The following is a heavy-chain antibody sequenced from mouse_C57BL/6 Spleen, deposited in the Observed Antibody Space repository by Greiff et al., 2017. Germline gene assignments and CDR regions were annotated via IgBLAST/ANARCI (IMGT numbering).Heavy chain of an antibody. CDR2: IDPVNGNT. CDR3: AREENGNDWYFDV. CDR1: GFYFNNNS. Sequence: VQLQQSVAELVRPGASVTLSCTASGFYFNNNSMTWVNQRPEQGLEWIGRIDPVNGNTNYSAKFQGKATITADTSYNTADLQLSSLTSEDTAIYYCAREENGNDWYFDVWGTGTTVTVSS. V-gene: IGHV14-3*01. D-gene: IGHD2-1*01. J-gene: IGHJ1*03.